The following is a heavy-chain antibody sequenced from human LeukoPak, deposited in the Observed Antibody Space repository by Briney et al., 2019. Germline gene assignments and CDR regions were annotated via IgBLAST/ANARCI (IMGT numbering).Heavy chain of an antibody. V-gene: IGHV4-61*08. Sequence: SETLSLTCSVSGGSVNSGDYYWNWIRQPPGKGLEYIVYIYYSGSTNYNPSLKSRVTMSLDRSKNQFSLRLSSVTAADTAVYYCVSYSDSSGYLAYFDFWGQGTLVTASS. J-gene: IGHJ4*02. CDR3: VSYSDSSGYLAYFDF. CDR2: IYYSGST. D-gene: IGHD3-22*01. CDR1: GGSVNSGDYY.